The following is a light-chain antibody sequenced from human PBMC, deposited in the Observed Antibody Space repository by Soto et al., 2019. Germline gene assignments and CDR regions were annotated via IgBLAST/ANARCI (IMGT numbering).Light chain of an antibody. CDR1: QGIRND. V-gene: IGKV1-6*01. Sequence: IQMTQSPSAMSASVGDRVTITCRASQGIRNDLGWYQQKPGQAPNLLIYAASTLQSGVPSRFSGSGSGTDFTLTISSLQPEDSATYYCQQSDSMPWTFGQGTKVDIK. J-gene: IGKJ1*01. CDR3: QQSDSMPWT. CDR2: AAS.